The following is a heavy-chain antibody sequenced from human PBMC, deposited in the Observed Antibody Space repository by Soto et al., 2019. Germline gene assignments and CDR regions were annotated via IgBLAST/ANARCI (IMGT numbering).Heavy chain of an antibody. CDR3: ARLLIADYYYYGMDV. CDR2: IDPSDSYT. CDR1: GYSFTSYW. Sequence: GESLKISCKGSGYSFTSYWISWVRQMPGKGLEWMGRIDPSDSYTNYSPSFQGHVTISADKSISTAYLQWSSLKASDTAMYYCARLLIADYYYYGMDVWGQGTTVTVSS. D-gene: IGHD3-16*01. V-gene: IGHV5-10-1*01. J-gene: IGHJ6*02.